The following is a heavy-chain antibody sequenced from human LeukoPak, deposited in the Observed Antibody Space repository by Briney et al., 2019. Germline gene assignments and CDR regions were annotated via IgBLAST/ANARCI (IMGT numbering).Heavy chain of an antibody. CDR2: IKQDGSEK. Sequence: GGSLRLSCAASGFTFSTSWMNWVRQAPGKGLEWVANIKQDGSEKYYVDSVKGRFTISRDNAENSLYLQMSSLRAEDTAVYYCAATNWFDLWGQGTLVIVSS. CDR3: AATNWFDL. CDR1: GFTFSTSW. V-gene: IGHV3-7*01. J-gene: IGHJ5*02.